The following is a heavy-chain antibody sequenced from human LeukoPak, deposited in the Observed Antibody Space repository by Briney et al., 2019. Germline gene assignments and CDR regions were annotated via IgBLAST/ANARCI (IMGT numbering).Heavy chain of an antibody. J-gene: IGHJ4*02. D-gene: IGHD6-25*01. V-gene: IGHV3-15*01. CDR3: TTAPAAADY. CDR1: RFTFSNAW. Sequence: GGSLRLSCAASRFTFSNAWMSWVRQAPGKGLEWVGRIKSVADGGTTDYAAPVKDRFSISRDDSKNTLYLQMNSLKTEDTAVYYCTTAPAAADYWGQGTLVTVSS. CDR2: IKSVADGGTT.